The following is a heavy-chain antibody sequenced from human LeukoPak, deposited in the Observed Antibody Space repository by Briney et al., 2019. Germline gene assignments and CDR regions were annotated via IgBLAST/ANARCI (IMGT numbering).Heavy chain of an antibody. J-gene: IGHJ3*02. CDR3: ARDNKEQQLVQGAFDI. D-gene: IGHD6-13*01. CDR2: INPSGGST. CDR1: GYTFTSYY. Sequence: GASVKVSCKASGYTFTSYYMHWVRQAPGQGLEWMGIINPSGGSTSYAQKFQGRVTMTRDTSTSTVYMELSSLRSEDTAVYYCARDNKEQQLVQGAFDIWGQGTMVTVSS. V-gene: IGHV1-46*01.